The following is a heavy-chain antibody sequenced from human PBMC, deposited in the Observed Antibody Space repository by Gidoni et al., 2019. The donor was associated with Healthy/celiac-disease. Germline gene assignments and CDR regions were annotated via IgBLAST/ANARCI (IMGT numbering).Heavy chain of an antibody. CDR3: ARDWRDYSDY. J-gene: IGHJ4*02. Sequence: EVQPVESGGGVVRPGGSLGLSCAASGFTFDDYGMSWLRQAPGKGLEWVSGINWNAGSTGYADSVKGRFTISRDNAKNSLYLQMNSLRAEDTALYYCARDWRDYSDYWGQGTLVTVSS. CDR1: GFTFDDYG. V-gene: IGHV3-20*04. CDR2: INWNAGST.